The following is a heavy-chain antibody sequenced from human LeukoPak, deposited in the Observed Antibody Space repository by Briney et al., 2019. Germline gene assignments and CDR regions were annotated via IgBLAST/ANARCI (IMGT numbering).Heavy chain of an antibody. CDR3: ARDGAQYHYDSSGYPPDY. V-gene: IGHV3-64*01. CDR1: GFTFSSYA. J-gene: IGHJ4*02. CDR2: ISSNGGST. Sequence: GGSLSLSCAASGFTFSSYAMHWVRQAPGKGLEYVSAISSNGGSTYYANSVKGRFTISRDNSKNTLYLQMGSLRAEDMAVYYCARDGAQYHYDSSGYPPDYWGQGTLVTVSS. D-gene: IGHD3-22*01.